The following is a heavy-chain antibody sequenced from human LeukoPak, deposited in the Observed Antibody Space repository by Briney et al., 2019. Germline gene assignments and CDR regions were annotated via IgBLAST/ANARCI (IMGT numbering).Heavy chain of an antibody. CDR3: ARLRFLEWLSKADAFDI. CDR1: GFTVSSNY. CDR2: IYSGGST. Sequence: RGSLRLSCAASGFTVSSNYMSWVRQAPGKGLEWVSVIYSGGSTYYADSVKGRFTISRDNSKNTLYLQMNSLRAEDTAVYYCARLRFLEWLSKADAFDIWGQGTMVTVSS. D-gene: IGHD3-3*01. J-gene: IGHJ3*02. V-gene: IGHV3-66*02.